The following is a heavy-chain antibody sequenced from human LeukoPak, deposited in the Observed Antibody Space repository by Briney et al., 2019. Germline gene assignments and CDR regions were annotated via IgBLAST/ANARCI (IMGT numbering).Heavy chain of an antibody. D-gene: IGHD4-17*01. Sequence: GGSLRLSCAASGFTFSSYSMNWVRQAPGKGLEWVSSISSSSCYIYYADSVKGRFTISRDNAKNSLYLQMNSLRAEDTAVYYCARVPLTTVTTDFDYWGQGTLVTVSS. CDR2: ISSSSCYI. V-gene: IGHV3-21*01. CDR3: ARVPLTTVTTDFDY. J-gene: IGHJ4*02. CDR1: GFTFSSYS.